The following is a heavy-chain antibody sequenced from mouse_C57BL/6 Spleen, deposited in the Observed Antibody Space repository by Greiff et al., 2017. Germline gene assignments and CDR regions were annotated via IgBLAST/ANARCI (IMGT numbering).Heavy chain of an antibody. V-gene: IGHV7-3*01. Sequence: EVQGVESGGGLVQPGGSLSLSCAASGFTFTDYYMSWVRQPPGKALEWLGFIRNKANGYTTEYSASVKGRFTISRDNSQSILYLQMNALRAEDSATYYCARYKAPQGYFDYWGQGTTLTVSS. CDR2: IRNKANGYTT. J-gene: IGHJ2*01. CDR1: GFTFTDYY. CDR3: ARYKAPQGYFDY.